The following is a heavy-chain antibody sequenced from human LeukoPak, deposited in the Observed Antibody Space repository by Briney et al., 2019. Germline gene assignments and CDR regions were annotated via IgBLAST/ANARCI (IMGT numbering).Heavy chain of an antibody. Sequence: GESQKISCKGSGCSFTSYWIGWVRQMPGKGLEWVGIIYPGDSDTRYSPSFQGQVTISADKSISTAYLQWSSLKASDTAMYYCASTTVPGYCSSTSCYKLGAFDIWGQGTMVTVSS. D-gene: IGHD2-2*02. V-gene: IGHV5-51*01. J-gene: IGHJ3*02. CDR1: GCSFTSYW. CDR3: ASTTVPGYCSSTSCYKLGAFDI. CDR2: IYPGDSDT.